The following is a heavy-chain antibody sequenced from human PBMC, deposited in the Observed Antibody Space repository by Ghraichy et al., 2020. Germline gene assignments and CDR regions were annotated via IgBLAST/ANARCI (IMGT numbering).Heavy chain of an antibody. V-gene: IGHV3-33*01. CDR1: GFTFSSFG. CDR2: IWNDGSNK. Sequence: GGSLRLSCAASGFTFSSFGMHWVRQAPGQGLGWVAVIWNDGSNKYYVDSVMGRFTISRDNSKNTLYLQLNSLRAEDTAVYYCARDESTGYLHFDYWGQGTLVTVSS. J-gene: IGHJ4*02. D-gene: IGHD3-22*01. CDR3: ARDESTGYLHFDY.